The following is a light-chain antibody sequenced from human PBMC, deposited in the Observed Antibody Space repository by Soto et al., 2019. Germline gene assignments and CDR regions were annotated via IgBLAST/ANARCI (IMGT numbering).Light chain of an antibody. CDR1: QSIGIY. V-gene: IGKV1-39*01. CDR2: GTS. CDR3: QQNNSPRFT. Sequence: DIQMTQSPSSLSASLGDRVTITCRASQSIGIYLNWYQQKSGRAPNLLIYGTSSLQSGVPPRFSGSGSGTDFTFTISNVQREDFGTSYCQQNNSPRFTFGPGTKVEIK. J-gene: IGKJ3*01.